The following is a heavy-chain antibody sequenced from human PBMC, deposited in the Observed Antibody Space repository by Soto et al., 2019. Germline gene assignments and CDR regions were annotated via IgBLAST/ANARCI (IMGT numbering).Heavy chain of an antibody. CDR1: GGSINTFY. CDR3: AREGSYSAYNFAHGIQLCSFDF. J-gene: IGHJ4*02. CDR2: IFSSGST. V-gene: IGHV4-4*07. D-gene: IGHD5-12*01. Sequence: QVRLQESGPGLLKPSETLSLTCTVSGGSINTFYWSWVRQPAGKGLAWIGRIFSSGSTSFNPSLESRAAMSVETSKNHFSLNLSYGTAADMAVYYCAREGSYSAYNFAHGIQLCSFDFLGQGALVTVSS.